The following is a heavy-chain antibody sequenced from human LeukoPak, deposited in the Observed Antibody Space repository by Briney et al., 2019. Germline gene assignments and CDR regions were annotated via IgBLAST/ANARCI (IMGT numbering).Heavy chain of an antibody. J-gene: IGHJ3*02. CDR1: GGTFSSYA. Sequence: ASVKVSCKASGGTFSSYAISWVRQAPGKGLEWMGGFDPEDGETIYAQKFQGRVTMTEDTSTDTAYMELSSLRSEDTAVYYCARDADWVHAFDIWGQGTMVTVSS. D-gene: IGHD3-9*01. CDR2: FDPEDGET. CDR3: ARDADWVHAFDI. V-gene: IGHV1-24*01.